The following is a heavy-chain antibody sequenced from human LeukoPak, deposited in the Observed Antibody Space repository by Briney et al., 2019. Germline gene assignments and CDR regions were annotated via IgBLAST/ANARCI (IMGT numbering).Heavy chain of an antibody. Sequence: SETLSLTCTVSGGSIRSYYWSWIRQPPGKGLEWIGYLYYSGSTNYNPSLKSRVTISVDTSKNQFSLKLSSVTAADTAVYYCARALWGLVYWGQGTLVTVSS. J-gene: IGHJ4*02. D-gene: IGHD2-21*01. V-gene: IGHV4-59*01. CDR2: LYYSGST. CDR1: GGSIRSYY. CDR3: ARALWGLVY.